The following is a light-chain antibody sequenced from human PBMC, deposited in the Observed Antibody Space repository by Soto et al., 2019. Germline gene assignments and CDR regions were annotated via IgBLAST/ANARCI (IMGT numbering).Light chain of an antibody. CDR3: QQHGAT. CDR1: QSITNSE. CDR2: GAS. V-gene: IGKV3-20*01. Sequence: EIVLTQSPGTLSLSPGERATLSCKASQSITNSELAWYQQRPGQAPRLLIYGASSRAPGIPDRFSGGGSGTDFTLTISRLEPEDFAVYYCQQHGATFGQGTKVEIK. J-gene: IGKJ1*01.